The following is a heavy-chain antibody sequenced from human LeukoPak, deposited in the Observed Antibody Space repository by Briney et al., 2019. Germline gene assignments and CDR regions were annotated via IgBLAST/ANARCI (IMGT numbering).Heavy chain of an antibody. Sequence: GGSLRLSCAASGFTFSSYEMNWVRQAPGKGLEWVSYISSSGSTIYYAGSVKGRFTVSRDSAKRSLYLQMNSLRAEDTAVYYCARDGNRDGDMDVWGKGTTVTVSS. CDR2: ISSSGSTI. V-gene: IGHV3-48*03. J-gene: IGHJ6*03. CDR1: GFTFSSYE. D-gene: IGHD1-1*01. CDR3: ARDGNRDGDMDV.